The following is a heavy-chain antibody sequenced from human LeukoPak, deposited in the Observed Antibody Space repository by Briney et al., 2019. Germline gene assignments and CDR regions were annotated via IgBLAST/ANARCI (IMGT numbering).Heavy chain of an antibody. J-gene: IGHJ4*02. CDR1: GFTFSSYA. CDR3: ARDVRTGCYYDSSGYSDY. Sequence: GRSLRLSCAASGFTFSSYAMHWVRQAPGKGLEWVAVISYDGSNKYYADSVKGRFTISRDNSKNTLYLQMNSLRAEDTAVYYCARDVRTGCYYDSSGYSDYWGQGTLVTVSS. CDR2: ISYDGSNK. D-gene: IGHD3-22*01. V-gene: IGHV3-30-3*01.